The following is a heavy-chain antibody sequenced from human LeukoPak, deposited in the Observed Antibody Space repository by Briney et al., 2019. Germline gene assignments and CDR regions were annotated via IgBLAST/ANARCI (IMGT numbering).Heavy chain of an antibody. D-gene: IGHD3-9*01. J-gene: IGHJ4*02. CDR2: IYNSGST. CDR3: ARVCPTYYDILTGYNYFDF. CDR1: GGSFSSGGYS. V-gene: IGHV4-30-2*01. Sequence: PSDTLSLTCTVSGGSFSSGGYSWSWIRQPPGKGLEGIWYIYNSGSTYSNPSLKDRVTISVDRSKNQFSLKLCSVAPADTAVYCCARVCPTYYDILTGYNYFDFWGQGTLVTVSS.